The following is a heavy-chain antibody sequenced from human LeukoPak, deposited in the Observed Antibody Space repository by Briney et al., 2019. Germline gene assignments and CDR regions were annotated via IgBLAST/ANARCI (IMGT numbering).Heavy chain of an antibody. CDR2: INGGGRT. CDR3: ARVVPAASMDV. V-gene: IGHV4-34*10. D-gene: IGHD2-15*01. J-gene: IGHJ6*03. CDR1: GGSSSGFY. Sequence: PSETLSLTCAVYGGSSSGFYCSWLRQSPGKGLEWIGEINGGGRTDYNPSLKSRVTMSVDTSKNQFSLNLTSVTAADTAVYYCARVVPAASMDVWGKGTTVTVSS.